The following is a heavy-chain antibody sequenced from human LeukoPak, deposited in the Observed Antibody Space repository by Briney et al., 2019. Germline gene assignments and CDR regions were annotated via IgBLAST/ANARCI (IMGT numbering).Heavy chain of an antibody. CDR2: ISYDGSNK. D-gene: IGHD3-10*01. CDR3: ASSGSYYNTIDY. V-gene: IGHV3-30*04. Sequence: GGSLRLSCAASGFTFSSYEMNWVRQAPGKGLEWVAVISYDGSNKYYADSVKGRFTISRDNSKNTLYLQMNSLRAEDTAVYYCASSGSYYNTIDYWGQGTLVTVSS. J-gene: IGHJ4*02. CDR1: GFTFSSYE.